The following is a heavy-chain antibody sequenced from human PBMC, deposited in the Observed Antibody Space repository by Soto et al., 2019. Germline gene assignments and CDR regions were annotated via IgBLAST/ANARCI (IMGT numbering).Heavy chain of an antibody. J-gene: IGHJ6*02. CDR3: ARQELIYYGMDV. Sequence: SETLSLTCTVSGGSISSYYWSRIRQPPGKGLEWIGYIYYSGSTNYNPSLKSRVTISVDTSKNQFSLKLSSVTAADTAVYYCARQELIYYGMDVWGQGTTVTVSS. D-gene: IGHD1-7*01. CDR2: IYYSGST. V-gene: IGHV4-59*01. CDR1: GGSISSYY.